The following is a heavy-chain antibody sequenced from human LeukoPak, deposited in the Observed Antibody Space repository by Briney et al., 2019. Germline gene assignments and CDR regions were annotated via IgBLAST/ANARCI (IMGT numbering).Heavy chain of an antibody. CDR1: GGSISSNY. J-gene: IGHJ6*02. CDR2: IYYSGST. D-gene: IGHD2-21*02. V-gene: IGHV4-59*01. CDR3: ARDCGGDCPYGMDV. Sequence: SETLSLTCTVSGGSISSNYWSWIRQPPGKGLEWIGYIYYSGSTNYNPSLKSRVTISVDTSKNQFSLKLSSVTAADTAVYYCARDCGGDCPYGMDVWGQGTTVTVSS.